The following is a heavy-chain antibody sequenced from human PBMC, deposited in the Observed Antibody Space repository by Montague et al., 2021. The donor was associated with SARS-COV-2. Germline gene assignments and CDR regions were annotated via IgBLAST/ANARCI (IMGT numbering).Heavy chain of an antibody. CDR1: GGSISSSSYY. Sequence: SETLSLTCTVSGGSISSSSYYWGWIRQPPGKGLEWIGSIYYSGSTYYNPSLKSRVTISVDTSKNQFSLKLSSVTAADTAEYYCASERIYGSGRYYHPFLLVGYWGRGTLVTVSS. CDR2: IYYSGST. V-gene: IGHV4-39*01. D-gene: IGHD3-10*01. J-gene: IGHJ4*02. CDR3: ASERIYGSGRYYHPFLLVGY.